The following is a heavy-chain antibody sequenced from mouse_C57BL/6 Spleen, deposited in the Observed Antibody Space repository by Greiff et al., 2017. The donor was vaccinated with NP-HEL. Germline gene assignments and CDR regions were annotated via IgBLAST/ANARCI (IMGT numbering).Heavy chain of an antibody. CDR1: GYTFTSYW. Sequence: QVQLQQSGAELVMPGASVKLSCKASGYTFTSYWMHWVKQRPGQGLEWIGEIDPSDSYTNYNQKFKGKSTLTVDKSSSTAYMQLSSLTSEDSAVYYCARWELGRDYAMDYWGQGTSVTVSS. D-gene: IGHD4-1*01. V-gene: IGHV1-69*01. CDR3: ARWELGRDYAMDY. J-gene: IGHJ4*01. CDR2: IDPSDSYT.